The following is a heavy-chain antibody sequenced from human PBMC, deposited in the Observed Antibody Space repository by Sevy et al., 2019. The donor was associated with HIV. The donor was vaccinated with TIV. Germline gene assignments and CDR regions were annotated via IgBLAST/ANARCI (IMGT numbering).Heavy chain of an antibody. J-gene: IGHJ6*02. CDR3: TRVEGATDWGMDV. V-gene: IGHV3-49*04. Sequence: GGSLRLSCTASGFTFGDYTVSCVRQAPGKGLEWVGFIRSKSYGGTIEYAASVKGRFTISKDTSKSIAYLQMNSLKTEDTALYFCTRVEGATDWGMDVWGQGTTVTVSS. CDR1: GFTFGDYT. D-gene: IGHD1-26*01. CDR2: IRSKSYGGTI.